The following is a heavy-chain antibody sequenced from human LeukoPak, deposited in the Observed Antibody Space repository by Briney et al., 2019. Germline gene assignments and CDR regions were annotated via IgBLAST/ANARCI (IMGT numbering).Heavy chain of an antibody. Sequence: GGSLRLSCAASGFTFSSYGMHWVRQAPGKGLEWVAFIRYDGSNKYYADSVKGRFTISGDNSKNTLYLQMNSLRAEDTAVYYCAKDQVGAAGSWFDPWGQGTLVTVSS. CDR1: GFTFSSYG. CDR2: IRYDGSNK. D-gene: IGHD1-26*01. V-gene: IGHV3-30*02. J-gene: IGHJ5*02. CDR3: AKDQVGAAGSWFDP.